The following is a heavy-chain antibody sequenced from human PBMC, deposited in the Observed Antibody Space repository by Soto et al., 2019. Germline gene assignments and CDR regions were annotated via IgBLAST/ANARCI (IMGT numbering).Heavy chain of an antibody. CDR1: GGSISSGGYY. Sequence: TSETLSLTCTVSGGSISSGGYYWSWIRQHPGKGLEWIGYIYYSGSTYYNPSLKSRVTISVDTSKNQFSLKLSSVTAADTAVYYCARLYRDGYSVDYWGQGTLVTVSS. V-gene: IGHV4-31*03. D-gene: IGHD5-18*01. CDR3: ARLYRDGYSVDY. J-gene: IGHJ4*02. CDR2: IYYSGST.